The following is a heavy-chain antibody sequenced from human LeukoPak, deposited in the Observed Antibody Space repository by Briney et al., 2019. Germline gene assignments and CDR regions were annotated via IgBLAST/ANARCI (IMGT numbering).Heavy chain of an antibody. CDR2: IYYSGST. J-gene: IGHJ3*02. D-gene: IGHD6-6*01. CDR3: ARDGSQQLVDAFDI. Sequence: SETLSLTCTVSGGSISSYYWSWIRQPPGKGLEWIGYIYYSGSTNYNPSLKSRVTISVDTSKNQFSLKLSSVTAADTAVYYCARDGSQQLVDAFDIWGQGTMVTVSS. CDR1: GGSISSYY. V-gene: IGHV4-59*12.